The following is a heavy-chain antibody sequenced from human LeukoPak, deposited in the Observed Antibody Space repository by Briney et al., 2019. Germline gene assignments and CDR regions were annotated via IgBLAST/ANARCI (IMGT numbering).Heavy chain of an antibody. Sequence: PSETLSLTCAVYGGSFSGYYWSCVRQPPGKGLECIGEINHSGSTNYNPSLKSRVTISVDTSKNQISLKVTTVTAADTAIYSCARGKMPTVGAWAFDIWGQGKMVTVSS. CDR2: INHSGST. J-gene: IGHJ3*02. CDR3: ARGKMPTVGAWAFDI. D-gene: IGHD5-24*01. CDR1: GGSFSGYY. V-gene: IGHV4-34*01.